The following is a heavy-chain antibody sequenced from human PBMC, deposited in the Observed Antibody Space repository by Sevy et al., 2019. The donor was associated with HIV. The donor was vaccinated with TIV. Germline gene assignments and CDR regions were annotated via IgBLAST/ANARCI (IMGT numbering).Heavy chain of an antibody. J-gene: IGHJ4*02. CDR1: GYTFTGYY. Sequence: ASVKVSCKASGYTFTGYYMHWVRQAPGQGLEWMGWINPNSGGTNYAQTFQGRVTMTRDTSISTAYMELSRLRSDDTAVYYCAREGGGHYDFWSGYSVDYWGQGTLVTVSS. D-gene: IGHD3-3*01. CDR3: AREGGGHYDFWSGYSVDY. V-gene: IGHV1-2*02. CDR2: INPNSGGT.